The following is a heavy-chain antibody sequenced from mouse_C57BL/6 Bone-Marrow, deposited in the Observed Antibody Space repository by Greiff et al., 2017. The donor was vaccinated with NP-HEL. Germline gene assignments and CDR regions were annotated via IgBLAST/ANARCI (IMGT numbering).Heavy chain of an antibody. J-gene: IGHJ1*03. D-gene: IGHD1-1*01. CDR3: ARGAHYYGSNWYFDV. CDR2: ISDGVSYT. Sequence: EVQLVESGGGLLKPGGSLNLPCPASGFPFSSFALSWVRQTPEKRLEWVETISDGVSYTYYPDNVKGRFTISRDNAKNNLYLQMSQLKSEDTAMYYCARGAHYYGSNWYFDVWGTGTTVTVSS. V-gene: IGHV5-4*01. CDR1: GFPFSSFA.